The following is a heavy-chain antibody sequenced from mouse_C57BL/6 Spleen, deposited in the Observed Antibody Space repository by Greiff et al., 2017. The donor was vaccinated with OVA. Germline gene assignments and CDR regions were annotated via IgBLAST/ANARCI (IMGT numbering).Heavy chain of an antibody. D-gene: IGHD1-1*01. V-gene: IGHV1-22*01. J-gene: IGHJ3*01. CDR3: ARLAVTTVPAWFAY. CDR1: GYTFTDYN. Sequence: VQLQQSGPELVKPGASVKMSCKASGYTFTDYNMHWVKQSHGKSLEWIGYINPNNGGTSYNQKFKGKAILTVNKSSSTAYMELRSLTSEDSAVYYCARLAVTTVPAWFAYWGQGTLVTVSA. CDR2: INPNNGGT.